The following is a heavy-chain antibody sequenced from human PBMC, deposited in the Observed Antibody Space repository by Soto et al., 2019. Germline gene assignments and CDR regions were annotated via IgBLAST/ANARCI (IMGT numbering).Heavy chain of an antibody. D-gene: IGHD3-3*01. CDR1: GYNFAGYW. CDR3: ARGGVATRTFDY. CDR2: IYPSDSDT. V-gene: IGHV5-51*01. J-gene: IGHJ4*02. Sequence: PGESLKISCKGSGYNFAGYWIAWVRQMPGKGLELMGIIYPSDSDTRYRPSFQGQVTISADKSISSAYLQWSSLRASDTAMYYCARGGVATRTFDYWGQGTPVTVSS.